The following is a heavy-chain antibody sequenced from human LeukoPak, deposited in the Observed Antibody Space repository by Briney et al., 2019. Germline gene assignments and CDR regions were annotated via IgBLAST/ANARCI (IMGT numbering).Heavy chain of an antibody. CDR2: ISYDGSNK. V-gene: IGHV3-30*01. J-gene: IGHJ6*02. Sequence: PGGSLRLSCAASGFTFSSYAMHWVRQAPGKGLEWVAVISYDGSNKYYADSVKGRFTISRDNSKNTLYLQMNSLRVEDTAVYYCAKRALPVTTPPRVVMDVWGHGTTVTVSS. CDR3: AKRALPVTTPPRVVMDV. D-gene: IGHD4-17*01. CDR1: GFTFSSYA.